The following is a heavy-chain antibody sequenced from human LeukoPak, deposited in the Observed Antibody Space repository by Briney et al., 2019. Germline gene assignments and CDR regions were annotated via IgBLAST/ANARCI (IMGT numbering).Heavy chain of an antibody. Sequence: SETLSLTCSVYGGSFSDYYRSWIRQPPGKGLEWIGYIYYSGSTNYNPSLKSRVTISVDTSKNQFSLKLSSVTAADTAVYYCAREIRSRGTGWFDPWGQGTLVTVSS. CDR2: IYYSGST. CDR1: GGSFSDYY. CDR3: AREIRSRGTGWFDP. J-gene: IGHJ5*02. D-gene: IGHD1-1*01. V-gene: IGHV4-59*01.